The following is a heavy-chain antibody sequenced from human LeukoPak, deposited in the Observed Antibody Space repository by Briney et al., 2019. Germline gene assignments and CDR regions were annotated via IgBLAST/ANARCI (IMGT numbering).Heavy chain of an antibody. CDR2: IWYDGSNK. CDR1: GFTFSSYG. Sequence: PGGSLRLSCAASGFTFSSYGMHWVRQAPGKGLEWVAVIWYDGSNKYHADSVKGRFTISRDNSKNTLYLQVNSPRAEDTAVYYCAKEAIAVSGYGPTTFDYWGQGTLVAVSS. V-gene: IGHV3-33*06. CDR3: AKEAIAVSGYGPTTFDY. D-gene: IGHD6-19*01. J-gene: IGHJ4*02.